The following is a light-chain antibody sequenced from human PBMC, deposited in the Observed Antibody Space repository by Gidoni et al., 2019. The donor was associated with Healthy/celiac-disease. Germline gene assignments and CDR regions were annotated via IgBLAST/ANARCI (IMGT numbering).Light chain of an antibody. CDR2: AAS. V-gene: IGKV1-39*01. J-gene: IGKJ2*01. Sequence: DIQMTQSPSALSASVGDRVNITCPASQSISSYSNWYQKKPGNAPKLLIYAASSLQSGVPSMFSGSGSGTDFMLTISSLQPDDCATYYFQQSYSTPYTFGQGTKLEIK. CDR3: QQSYSTPYT. CDR1: QSISSY.